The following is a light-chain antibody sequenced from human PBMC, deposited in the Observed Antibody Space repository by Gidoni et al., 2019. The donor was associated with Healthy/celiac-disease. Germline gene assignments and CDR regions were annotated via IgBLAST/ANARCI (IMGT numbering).Light chain of an antibody. CDR3: QSADSSGTYGGVV. CDR2: KDS. J-gene: IGLJ2*01. Sequence: SYELTQPPSVSVSPGQTARITCSGDALPKQYAYWYQQKPGQAPVLVIYKDSERPSGIPERCSGSSSGTTVTLTISGVQAEDEADYYCQSADSSGTYGGVVFGGGTKLTVL. V-gene: IGLV3-25*03. CDR1: ALPKQY.